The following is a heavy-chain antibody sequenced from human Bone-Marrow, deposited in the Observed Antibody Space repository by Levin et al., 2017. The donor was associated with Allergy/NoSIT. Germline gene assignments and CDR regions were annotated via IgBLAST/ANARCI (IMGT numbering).Heavy chain of an antibody. D-gene: IGHD1-7*01. CDR1: GGSISSGGYY. V-gene: IGHV4-31*03. Sequence: SETLSLTCTVSGGSISSGGYYWSWIRQHPGKGLEWIGYIYYSGSTYYNPSLKSRVTISVDTSKNQFSLKLSSVTAADTAVYYCARYNWNYWGAIYYFDYWGQGTLVTVSS. J-gene: IGHJ4*02. CDR2: IYYSGST. CDR3: ARYNWNYWGAIYYFDY.